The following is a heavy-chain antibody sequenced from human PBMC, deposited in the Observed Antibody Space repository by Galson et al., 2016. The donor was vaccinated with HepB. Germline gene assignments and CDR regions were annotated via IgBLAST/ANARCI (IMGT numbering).Heavy chain of an antibody. V-gene: IGHV3-11*03. D-gene: IGHD3-10*01. Sequence: SLRLSCAASGFTFSNYYMSWIRQAPGKGLEWVAYISPSTTHINYADSVMGRFTVSRDNAKNSLYLQMSSLGAEDTAVYYCASRSRGTSIHTVDLWGQGTIVTVSS. CDR1: GFTFSNYY. J-gene: IGHJ3*01. CDR3: ASRSRGTSIHTVDL. CDR2: ISPSTTHI.